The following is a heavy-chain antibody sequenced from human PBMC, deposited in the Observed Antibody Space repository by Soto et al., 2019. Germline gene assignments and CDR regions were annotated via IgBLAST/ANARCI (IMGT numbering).Heavy chain of an antibody. J-gene: IGHJ4*02. Sequence: GESLKISCAASGFTFSSYAMSWVRQAPGKGLEWVSAISGSGGSTYYADSVKGRFTISRDNSKNTLYLQMNSLRAEDTAVYYCAKAVSDYDILIADYWGQGTLVTVSS. CDR2: ISGSGGST. V-gene: IGHV3-23*01. CDR1: GFTFSSYA. CDR3: AKAVSDYDILIADY. D-gene: IGHD3-9*01.